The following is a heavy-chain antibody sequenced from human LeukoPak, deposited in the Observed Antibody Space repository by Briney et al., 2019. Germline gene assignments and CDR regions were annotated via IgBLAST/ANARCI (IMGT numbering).Heavy chain of an antibody. CDR3: ASTLRFPTDAFDI. V-gene: IGHV4-39*01. CDR1: GGSISSSSYY. J-gene: IGHJ3*02. D-gene: IGHD3-3*01. Sequence: SETLSLTCTVSGGSISSSSYYWGWIRQPPGKGLEWIGSIYYSGSTYYNPSLKSRVTISVDTSKNQFSLKLSSVTAADTAVYYCASTLRFPTDAFDIWGQGTMVTVSP. CDR2: IYYSGST.